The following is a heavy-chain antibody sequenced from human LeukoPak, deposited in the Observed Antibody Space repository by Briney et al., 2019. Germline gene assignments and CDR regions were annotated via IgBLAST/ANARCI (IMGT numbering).Heavy chain of an antibody. CDR2: MNPNSGNT. Sequence: ASVKVSCKASGYTFTSYDINWMRQATGQGLEWMGWMNPNSGNTGYAQKFRGRVTMTRNTSISTAYMELSSLRSEDTAVYYCARNMLRGVIGYYYYGMDVWGQGTTVTVSS. CDR1: GYTFTSYD. CDR3: ARNMLRGVIGYYYYGMDV. D-gene: IGHD3-10*01. V-gene: IGHV1-8*01. J-gene: IGHJ6*02.